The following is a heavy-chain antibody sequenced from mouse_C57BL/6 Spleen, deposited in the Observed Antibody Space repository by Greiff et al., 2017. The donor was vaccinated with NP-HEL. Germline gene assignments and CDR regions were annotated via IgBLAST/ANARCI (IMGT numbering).Heavy chain of an antibody. CDR2: IYPRGGNT. V-gene: IGHV1-81*01. Sequence: QVQLQQSGAELARPGASVKLSCKASGYTFTSYGIRWVKQRTGQGLEWIGEIYPRGGNTYYNEKFKGKATLTADKSSSTAYMELRSLTSEDSAVYFCERSNIITVGSDWYFDVWGKGTTVTVSS. J-gene: IGHJ1*03. D-gene: IGHD1-1*01. CDR3: ERSNIITVGSDWYFDV. CDR1: GYTFTSYG.